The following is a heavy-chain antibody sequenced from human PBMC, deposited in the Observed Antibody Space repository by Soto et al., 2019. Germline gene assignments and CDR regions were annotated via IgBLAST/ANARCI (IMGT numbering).Heavy chain of an antibody. D-gene: IGHD4-4*01. V-gene: IGHV3-23*01. CDR1: EFIYSSYA. J-gene: IGHJ4*02. CDR2: ISGSGGST. Sequence: HHGGSLRLSCVDSEFIYSSYAMSWVRQAPGKGLEWVSAISGSGGSTYYADSVKGRFTISRDNSKNTLYLQMNSLRAEDTAVYYCAKDDSNYEYYFDYWGQGTLVTVSS. CDR3: AKDDSNYEYYFDY.